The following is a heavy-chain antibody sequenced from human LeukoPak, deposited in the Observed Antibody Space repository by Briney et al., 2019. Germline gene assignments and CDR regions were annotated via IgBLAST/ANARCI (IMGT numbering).Heavy chain of an antibody. V-gene: IGHV4-59*01. D-gene: IGHD4-17*01. CDR1: GGSISSYY. J-gene: IGHJ6*03. CDR2: IYYSGST. Sequence: PSETLSLTCTVSGGSISSYYWSRIRQPPGKGLEWIGYIYYSGSTNYNPSLKSRVTISVDTSKNQFSLKLSSVTAADTAVYYCARLQGLRGDYYMDVWGKGTTVTISS. CDR3: ARLQGLRGDYYMDV.